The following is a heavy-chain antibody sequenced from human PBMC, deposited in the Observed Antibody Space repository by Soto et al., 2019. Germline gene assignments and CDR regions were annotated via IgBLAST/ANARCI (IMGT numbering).Heavy chain of an antibody. V-gene: IGHV4-34*01. J-gene: IGHJ4*02. Sequence: QVQLQQWGTGLLKPSETLSLTCAVYGGSFSTYYWAWIRQPPGKGLAWIGETHHSGSTTYSPSLMSRVSISSDTSRNQFSLKLRGVTVADTGVYYCANRVGSFWGQGNLVTVSS. CDR3: ANRVGSF. CDR2: THHSGST. D-gene: IGHD5-12*01. CDR1: GGSFSTYY.